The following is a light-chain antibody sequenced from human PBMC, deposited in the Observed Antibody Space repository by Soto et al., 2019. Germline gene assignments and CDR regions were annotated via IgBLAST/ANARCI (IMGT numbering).Light chain of an antibody. J-gene: IGKJ5*01. V-gene: IGKV3-11*01. CDR2: EAS. CDR1: HNVGVR. CDR3: QQYNSYSVT. Sequence: IGFTESPATLSASQGERATLSCRASHNVGVRLALYQHKPGQATRLLIYEASNRAAGIPGMISGSGSAADFTLTITSLEPEDFATYYCQQYNSYSVTFGQGTRLEIK.